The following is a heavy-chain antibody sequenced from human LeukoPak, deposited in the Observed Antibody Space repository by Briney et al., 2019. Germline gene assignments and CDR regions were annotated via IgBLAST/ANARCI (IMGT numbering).Heavy chain of an antibody. Sequence: PGGSLRLSCAASGFTFSSYGMHWVRQAPGKGLEWVAVIWYDGSNKYYADSVKGRFTISRDNSKNTLYLQMNSLRAEDTAVYYCAREGGYFDLLSTLFFDYWGQGTLVTVSS. D-gene: IGHD3-9*01. V-gene: IGHV3-33*01. CDR3: AREGGYFDLLSTLFFDY. CDR2: IWYDGSNK. CDR1: GFTFSSYG. J-gene: IGHJ4*02.